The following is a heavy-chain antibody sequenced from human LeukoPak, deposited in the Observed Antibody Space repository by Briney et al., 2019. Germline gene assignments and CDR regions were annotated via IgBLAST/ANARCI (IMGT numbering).Heavy chain of an antibody. Sequence: GRSPTLSCAASKFLFSHFGMHWVRQAPGKGLEWVAVIWSDGSNRYYADSVKGRFTVSRDNSHNTVYLQMNDLRPEDTAVYYCAKDAQRGFDYSNSLEKWGQGTLLTVSS. V-gene: IGHV3-33*06. CDR3: AKDAQRGFDYSNSLEK. CDR2: IWSDGSNR. CDR1: KFLFSHFG. J-gene: IGHJ4*02. D-gene: IGHD4-11*01.